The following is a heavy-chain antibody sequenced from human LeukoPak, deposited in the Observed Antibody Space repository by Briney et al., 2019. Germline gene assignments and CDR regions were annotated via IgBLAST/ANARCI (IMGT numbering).Heavy chain of an antibody. V-gene: IGHV1-69*04. CDR1: GGTFSSYA. D-gene: IGHD6-6*01. CDR2: IIPILGIA. Sequence: VASVKVSCKASGGTFSSYAISWVRQAPGQGLEWMGRIIPILGIANYAQKFQGRVTITADKSTSTAYMELSSLRPEDTAVYYCAVRPGDYYYYYGMDVWGQGTTVTVSS. J-gene: IGHJ6*02. CDR3: AVRPGDYYYYYGMDV.